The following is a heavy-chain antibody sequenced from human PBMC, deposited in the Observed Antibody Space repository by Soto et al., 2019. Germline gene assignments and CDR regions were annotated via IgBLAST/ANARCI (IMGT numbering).Heavy chain of an antibody. CDR2: IYCSGST. J-gene: IGHJ4*02. Sequence: SETLSLTCTVSGGSVSSGSSYWSWIRQPPGKTLELIGFIYCSGSTNYNPSLKSRVAISVDTSKNQFSLKLSSVTAADTAVYYCARLDLSGDWEFDYWGQGSLVTVSS. V-gene: IGHV4-61*01. CDR1: GGSVSSGSSY. D-gene: IGHD1-26*01. CDR3: ARLDLSGDWEFDY.